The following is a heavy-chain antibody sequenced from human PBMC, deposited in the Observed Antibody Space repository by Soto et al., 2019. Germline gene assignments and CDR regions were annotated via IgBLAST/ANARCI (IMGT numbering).Heavy chain of an antibody. CDR2: IYYSGST. CDR1: GGSISSGGYY. D-gene: IGHD2-21*01. V-gene: IGHV4-31*03. J-gene: IGHJ4*02. Sequence: PSETLSLTCTVSGGSISSGGYYWSWIRQHPGKGLEWIGYIYYSGSTYYNPSLKSRVTISVDTSKNQFSLKLSSVTAADTAVYYCARSFPYYFDYWGQGTLVTVSS. CDR3: ARSFPYYFDY.